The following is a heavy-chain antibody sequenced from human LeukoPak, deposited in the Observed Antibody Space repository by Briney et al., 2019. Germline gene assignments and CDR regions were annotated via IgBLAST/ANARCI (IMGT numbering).Heavy chain of an antibody. D-gene: IGHD2-2*01. CDR3: ATASEYCSGTSCNY. V-gene: IGHV1-24*01. Sequence: ASVKVSCKVSGYTLTELSMHWVRQAPGKGLEWMGGFDPEDGETIYAQKFQGRVTMTEDTSTDTAYMELSSLRSEDTAVYYCATASEYCSGTSCNYWGQGTLVTVSS. CDR2: FDPEDGET. CDR1: GYTLTELS. J-gene: IGHJ4*02.